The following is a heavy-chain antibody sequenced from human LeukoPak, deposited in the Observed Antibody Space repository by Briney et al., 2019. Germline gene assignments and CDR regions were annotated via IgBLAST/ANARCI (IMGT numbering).Heavy chain of an antibody. J-gene: IGHJ5*02. CDR3: TRGGYSYGFNWFDP. CDR2: IRSKANSYAT. V-gene: IGHV3-73*01. Sequence: GGSLRLYCAASGLTFSGSAMHWLRQASGQGLEWVSRIRSKANSYATAYAASVKGRFTISRDDSKNTAYLQMNSLKTEDTAVYYCTRGGYSYGFNWFDPWGQGTLVTVSS. D-gene: IGHD5-18*01. CDR1: GLTFSGSA.